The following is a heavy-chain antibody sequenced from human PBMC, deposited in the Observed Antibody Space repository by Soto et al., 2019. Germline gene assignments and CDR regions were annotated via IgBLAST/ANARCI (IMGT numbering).Heavy chain of an antibody. CDR1: GYTFTSYD. J-gene: IGHJ6*02. CDR2: MNPNSGNT. D-gene: IGHD3-9*01. V-gene: IGHV1-8*01. Sequence: ASVKVSCKASGYTFTSYDINWVRQATGQGLEWMGWMNPNSGNTGYAQKFQGRVTMARNTSISTAYMELSSLRSEDTAVYYCARGGLGDYDILTGYYSYYSYYGMDVWGQGTTVTVSS. CDR3: ARGGLGDYDILTGYYSYYSYYGMDV.